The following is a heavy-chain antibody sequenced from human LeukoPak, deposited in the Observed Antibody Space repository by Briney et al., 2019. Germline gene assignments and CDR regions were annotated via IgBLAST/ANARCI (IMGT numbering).Heavy chain of an antibody. Sequence: GGSLRLSCAASGFTFSDYYMSWIRQAPGKGLEWVSYISSSGSTIYYADSVKGRSTISRDNAKNSLYLQMNSLRAEDTAVYYCARDTYYDSSGYQGYWGQGTLVTVSS. CDR1: GFTFSDYY. D-gene: IGHD3-22*01. J-gene: IGHJ4*02. CDR2: ISSSGSTI. CDR3: ARDTYYDSSGYQGY. V-gene: IGHV3-11*01.